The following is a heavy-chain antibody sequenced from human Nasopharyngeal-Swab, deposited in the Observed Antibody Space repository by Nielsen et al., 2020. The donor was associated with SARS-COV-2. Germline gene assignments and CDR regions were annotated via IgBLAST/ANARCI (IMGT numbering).Heavy chain of an antibody. CDR1: GYTIAAYG. Sequence: ASVKVSCKASGYTIAAYGMYWVRQAPGQGLEWAGWINAGNGDTKYSEKFQGRLTITRDISASTAYMELSSLTSEDTAVYYCARDDFTSTAFDIWGQGTMVTVSS. CDR3: ARDDFTSTAFDI. CDR2: INAGNGDT. J-gene: IGHJ3*02. V-gene: IGHV1-3*01.